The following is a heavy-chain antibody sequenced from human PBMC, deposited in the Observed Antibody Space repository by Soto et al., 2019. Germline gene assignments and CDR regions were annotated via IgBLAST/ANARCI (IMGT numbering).Heavy chain of an antibody. J-gene: IGHJ6*02. CDR2: INPSGGST. CDR1: GYTFTSYY. D-gene: IGHD2-21*02. V-gene: IGHV1-46*01. CDR3: ARESCGGDCYSLRENYYYYYGMDV. Sequence: ASVKVSCKASGYTFTSYYMHWVRQAPGQGLEWMGIINPSGGSTSYAQKFQGRVTMTRDTSTSTVYMELSSLRSEDTAVYYCARESCGGDCYSLRENYYYYYGMDVWGQGTTVTVSS.